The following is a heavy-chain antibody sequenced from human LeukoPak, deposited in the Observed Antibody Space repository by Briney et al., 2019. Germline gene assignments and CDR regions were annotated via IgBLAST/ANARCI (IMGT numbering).Heavy chain of an antibody. Sequence: PGGSLRLSCAASGLSFSYYAMSWVRQAPGKGLEWVSAISSSGGSTYYADSVKGRFTISRDNSKNTLYLQMNSLRAEDTAVYYCAKDYYYDPVDAFDIWGQGTMVTVSS. CDR1: GLSFSYYA. V-gene: IGHV3-23*01. D-gene: IGHD3-22*01. CDR2: ISSSGGST. J-gene: IGHJ3*02. CDR3: AKDYYYDPVDAFDI.